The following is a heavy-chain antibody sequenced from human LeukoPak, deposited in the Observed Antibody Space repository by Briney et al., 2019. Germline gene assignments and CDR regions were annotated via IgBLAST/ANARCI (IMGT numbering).Heavy chain of an antibody. V-gene: IGHV3-7*01. Sequence: GGSLRLSCAASGYTFSRYWMSWVRQAPGKGLEWVANIKQDGSEKYHADSVKGRFTISRDNAKNSLFLQMSSLRVEDTAMYYCVRTFYYDSSGYGTPGEYFQHWGQGTLVTVSS. CDR2: IKQDGSEK. D-gene: IGHD3-22*01. CDR1: GYTFSRYW. J-gene: IGHJ1*01. CDR3: VRTFYYDSSGYGTPGEYFQH.